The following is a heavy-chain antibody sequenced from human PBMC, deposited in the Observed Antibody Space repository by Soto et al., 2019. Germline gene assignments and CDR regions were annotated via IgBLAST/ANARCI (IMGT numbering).Heavy chain of an antibody. Sequence: LRLSCAASGFTFSSYSMNWVRQAPGKGLEWVSYISSSSSTIYYADSVKGRFTISRDNAKNSLYLRMNSLRDEDTAVYYCARDEVDIVATNYYYYYGMDVWGQGTTVTVSS. J-gene: IGHJ6*02. V-gene: IGHV3-48*02. D-gene: IGHD5-12*01. CDR3: ARDEVDIVATNYYYYYGMDV. CDR1: GFTFSSYS. CDR2: ISSSSSTI.